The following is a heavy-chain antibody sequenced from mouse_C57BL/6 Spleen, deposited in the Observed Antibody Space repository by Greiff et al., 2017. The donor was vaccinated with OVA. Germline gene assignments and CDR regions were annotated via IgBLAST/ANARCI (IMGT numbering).Heavy chain of an antibody. D-gene: IGHD1-1*01. J-gene: IGHJ3*01. Sequence: QVQLKQSGAELVRPGASVTLSCKASGYTFTDYEMHWVKQTPVHGLEWIGAIDPETGGTAYNQKFKGKAILTADKSSSTAYMELRSLTSEDSAVYYSTRPLSNGSSTFAYRGQRTLVTISA. CDR1: GYTFTDYE. CDR3: TRPLSNGSSTFAY. V-gene: IGHV1-15*01. CDR2: IDPETGGT.